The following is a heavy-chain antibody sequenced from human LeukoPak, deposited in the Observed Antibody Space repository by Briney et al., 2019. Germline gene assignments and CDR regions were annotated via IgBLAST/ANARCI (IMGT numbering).Heavy chain of an antibody. CDR1: GYTFTSYG. J-gene: IGHJ4*02. Sequence: ASVKVSCKASGYTFTSYGISWVRQAPGQGLEWMGWISAYNGNTNYAQKLQGRVTMTTDTSTSTAYMELRSLRSDDTAVYYCARGLTRAWYYYDSSGYSYWGQGTLVTVSS. CDR3: ARGLTRAWYYYDSSGYSY. D-gene: IGHD3-22*01. V-gene: IGHV1-18*01. CDR2: ISAYNGNT.